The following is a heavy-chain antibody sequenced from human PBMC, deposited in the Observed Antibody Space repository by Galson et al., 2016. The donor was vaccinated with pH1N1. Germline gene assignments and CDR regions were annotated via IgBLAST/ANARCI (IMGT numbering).Heavy chain of an antibody. J-gene: IGHJ4*02. D-gene: IGHD1-26*01. CDR3: AREGYSGNYRLYYFGY. CDR1: GFTFSSYG. V-gene: IGHV3-30*03. CDR2: ISFDGSMN. Sequence: SLRLSCTDSGFTFSSYGMHWVRQASGKWLEWLAVISFDGSMNYYAVSVKGRFLISRYTSRNTVYVQMNSLRTDDTAVYYIAREGYSGNYRLYYFGYWGQGTRVTVSS.